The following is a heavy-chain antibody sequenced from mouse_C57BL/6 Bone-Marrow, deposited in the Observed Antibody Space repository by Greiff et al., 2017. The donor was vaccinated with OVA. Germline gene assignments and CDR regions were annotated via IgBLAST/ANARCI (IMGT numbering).Heavy chain of an antibody. V-gene: IGHV6-6*01. J-gene: IGHJ3*01. Sequence: EVQLMESGGGLVQPGGSMKLSCAASGFTFSDAWMDWVRQSPEKGLEWVAEIRNKANNHATYYAESVKGRFTISRDDSKSSVYLQMNSLRAEDTGIYYCTRLLYYGSSWFAYWGQGTLVTVSA. D-gene: IGHD1-1*01. CDR1: GFTFSDAW. CDR2: IRNKANNHAT. CDR3: TRLLYYGSSWFAY.